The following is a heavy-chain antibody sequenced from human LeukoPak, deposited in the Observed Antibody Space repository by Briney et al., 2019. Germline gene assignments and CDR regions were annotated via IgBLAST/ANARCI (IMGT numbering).Heavy chain of an antibody. J-gene: IGHJ4*02. Sequence: HPGGSLRLSCAASGFTFSSYEMNWVRQAPGKGLEWVSTVSGSAGSTYYADSVKGRFTISRDNSKDTLYLQMNNVRADDTAVYYCANTGLRVCSNGVCHYQRTPIDYWGQGSLVTVSS. CDR3: ANTGLRVCSNGVCHYQRTPIDY. D-gene: IGHD2-8*01. V-gene: IGHV3-23*01. CDR1: GFTFSSYE. CDR2: VSGSAGST.